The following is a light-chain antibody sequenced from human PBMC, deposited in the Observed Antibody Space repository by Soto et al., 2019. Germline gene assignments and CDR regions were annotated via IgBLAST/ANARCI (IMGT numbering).Light chain of an antibody. V-gene: IGKV1-39*01. Sequence: DIQMTQSPSSLSASVGDRVTITCRASQSISSYLNWYQQKPGKVPKLLIYAASTLQSRVSSRFSGSGSGTDFTLTISSLQPEDFATYYCQQSYSTPLTFGGGTKVEIK. CDR3: QQSYSTPLT. J-gene: IGKJ4*01. CDR1: QSISSY. CDR2: AAS.